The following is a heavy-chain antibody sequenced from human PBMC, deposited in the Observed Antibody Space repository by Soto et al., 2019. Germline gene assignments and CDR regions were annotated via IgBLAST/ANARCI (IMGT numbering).Heavy chain of an antibody. CDR2: IIPIFGTA. V-gene: IGHV1-69*13. CDR3: ARAGILYNDSSGYYHAAFYS. Sequence: GASVKVSCKASGGTFSSYAISWVRQAPGQGLEWMGGIIPIFGTANYAQKFQGRVTITADESTSTAYTELSSLRSEDTAVYYCARAGILYNDSSGYYHAAFYSWGQETMVTVSS. D-gene: IGHD3-22*01. CDR1: GGTFSSYA. J-gene: IGHJ3*02.